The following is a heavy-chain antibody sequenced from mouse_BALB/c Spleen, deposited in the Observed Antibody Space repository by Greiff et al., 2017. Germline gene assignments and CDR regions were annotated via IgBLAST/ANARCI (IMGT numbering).Heavy chain of an antibody. J-gene: IGHJ3*01. CDR1: GFTFSSFG. CDR3: ARRGPITTVVAPAY. D-gene: IGHD1-1*01. CDR2: ISSGSSTI. Sequence: EVKLMESGGGLVQPGGSRKLSCAASGFTFSSFGMHWVRQAPEKGLEWVAYISSGSSTIYYADTVKGRFTISRDNPKNTLFLQMTSLRSEDTAMYYCARRGPITTVVAPAYWGQGTLVTVSA. V-gene: IGHV5-17*02.